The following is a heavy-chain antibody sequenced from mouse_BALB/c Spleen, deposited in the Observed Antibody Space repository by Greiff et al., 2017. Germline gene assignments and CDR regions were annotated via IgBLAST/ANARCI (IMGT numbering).Heavy chain of an antibody. CDR2: IDPETGGT. J-gene: IGHJ2*01. CDR1: GYTFTDYE. V-gene: IGHV1-15*01. D-gene: IGHD2-3*01. Sequence: VQLQQSGAELVRPGASVTLSCKASGYTFTDYEMHWVKQTPVHGLEWIGAIDPETGGTAYNQKFKGKATLTADKSSSTAYMELRSLTSEDSAVYYCTRDFDDGYYWGQGTTLTVSS. CDR3: TRDFDDGYY.